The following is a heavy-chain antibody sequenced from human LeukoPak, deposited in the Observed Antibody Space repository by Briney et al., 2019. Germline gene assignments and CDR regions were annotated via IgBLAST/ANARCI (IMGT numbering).Heavy chain of an antibody. Sequence: GGSLRLSCAAPGFTFSSYAMHWVRQAPGKGLEWVAVISYDGSNKYYADSVKGRFTISRDNSKNTLYLQMNSLRAEDTAVYYCARDIVGKAAAGTGWFDPWGQGTLVTVSS. V-gene: IGHV3-30*04. CDR2: ISYDGSNK. CDR3: ARDIVGKAAAGTGWFDP. CDR1: GFTFSSYA. J-gene: IGHJ5*02. D-gene: IGHD6-13*01.